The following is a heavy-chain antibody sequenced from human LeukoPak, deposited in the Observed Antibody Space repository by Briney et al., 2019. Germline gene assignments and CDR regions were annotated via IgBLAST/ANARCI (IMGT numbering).Heavy chain of an antibody. CDR2: ISYDGSNK. J-gene: IGHJ6*02. Sequence: PGGSLRLSCAASGFTFSSYAMHWVRQAPGKGLEWVAVISYDGSNKYYADSVKGRFTISRDNSKNTLYLQMNSLRAEDTAVYYCARDQTEADFWSGYYPYYYGMDVWGQGTTVTVSS. V-gene: IGHV3-30-3*01. CDR3: ARDQTEADFWSGYYPYYYGMDV. D-gene: IGHD3-3*01. CDR1: GFTFSSYA.